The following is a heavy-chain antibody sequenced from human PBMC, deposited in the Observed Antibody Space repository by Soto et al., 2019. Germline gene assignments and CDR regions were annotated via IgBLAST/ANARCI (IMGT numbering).Heavy chain of an antibody. CDR3: ARRYSSGFDY. J-gene: IGHJ4*02. CDR2: IYYSGST. D-gene: IGHD6-19*01. V-gene: IGHV4-61*05. Sequence: SETLSLTCSDSGGSISSSSYYWGWIRQPPGKGLEWIGYIYYSGSTNYNPSLKSRVTISVDTSKNQFSLKLSSVTAADTAVYYCARRYSSGFDYWGQGTLVTVSS. CDR1: GGSISSSSYY.